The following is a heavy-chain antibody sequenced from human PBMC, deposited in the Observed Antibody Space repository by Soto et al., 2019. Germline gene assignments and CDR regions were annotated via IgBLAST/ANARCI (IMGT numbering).Heavy chain of an antibody. J-gene: IGHJ4*02. Sequence: EVQLVESGGGLVQPGGSLRLSCAASGFTFSSYWMTWVRQAPGKGLEWVANIKQDASEKYYVDSVKGRFTISRDNAKNSLYLQMSSLRAEDTAVYYCARDGPDGSCTHWGQGTLVTVSS. CDR3: ARDGPDGSCTH. CDR2: IKQDASEK. V-gene: IGHV3-7*01. D-gene: IGHD2-15*01. CDR1: GFTFSSYW.